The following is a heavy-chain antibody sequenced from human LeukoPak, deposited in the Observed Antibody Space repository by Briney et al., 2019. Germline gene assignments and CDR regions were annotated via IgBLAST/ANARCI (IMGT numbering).Heavy chain of an antibody. V-gene: IGHV1-46*01. CDR1: GNIFTNFH. D-gene: IGHD3-10*01. CDR3: ATAAPGSYRFDY. J-gene: IGHJ4*02. Sequence: ASVKVSCKASGNIFTNFHIHWVRLAPGRGLEWMGAVYTDGGTITNTRSFQHGRVTMTRDVSTRTVYMELSSLTSEDTAVYYCATAAPGSYRFDYWGQEILVTVSS. CDR2: VYTDGGTI.